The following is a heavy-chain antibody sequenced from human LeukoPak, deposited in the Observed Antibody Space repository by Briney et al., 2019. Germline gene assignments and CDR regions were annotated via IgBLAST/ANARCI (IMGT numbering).Heavy chain of an antibody. D-gene: IGHD3-22*01. CDR2: ISRNGADT. CDR1: GFPFIFA. J-gene: IGHJ4*02. CDR3: ARDQSEYYYDSRDYFDY. V-gene: IGHV3-23*01. Sequence: TGGSLRLSCVASGFPFIFAMSWVRQAPGKGLEWVSTISRNGADTYYADSVRGRFTISRDNAKNSLYLQMNSLRAEDTAVYYCARDQSEYYYDSRDYFDYWGQGTLVTVSS.